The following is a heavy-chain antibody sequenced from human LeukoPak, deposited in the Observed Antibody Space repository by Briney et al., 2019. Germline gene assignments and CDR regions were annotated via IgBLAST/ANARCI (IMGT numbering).Heavy chain of an antibody. J-gene: IGHJ4*02. CDR2: ISDDETYK. CDR1: GFTFNSYS. D-gene: IGHD3-9*01. CDR3: AKFGDILTGYPYYFDY. Sequence: GGSLRLSCAASGFTFNSYSMHWVRQAPGKGLEWVTAISDDETYKFYADSVKGRFTISRDNSKKMLYLHMKSLRAEDTAVYYCAKFGDILTGYPYYFDYWGQGSLVTVSS. V-gene: IGHV3-30-3*02.